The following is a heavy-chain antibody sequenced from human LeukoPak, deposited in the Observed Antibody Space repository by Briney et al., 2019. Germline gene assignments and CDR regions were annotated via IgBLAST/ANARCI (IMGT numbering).Heavy chain of an antibody. V-gene: IGHV4-34*01. CDR2: INHSGST. CDR1: GGSFSGYY. Sequence: PSETLSLPCAVYGGSFSGYYWSWIRQPSGKGLEWIGEINHSGSTNYNPSLKSRVTISVDTSKNQFSLKLSSVTAADTAVYYCARGRKYDFWSGYPPYYSGMDAWGKGTTLTVSS. J-gene: IGHJ6*04. CDR3: ARGRKYDFWSGYPPYYSGMDA. D-gene: IGHD3-3*01.